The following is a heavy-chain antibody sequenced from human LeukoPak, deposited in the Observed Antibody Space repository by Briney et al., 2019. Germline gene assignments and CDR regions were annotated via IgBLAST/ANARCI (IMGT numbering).Heavy chain of an antibody. Sequence: PSETLSLTCTVSDDSISDYFRGWIRQPPGKGLEWIGYFHNSGTSTYNPSLKSRVTISADTSKNQFSLKLNSLTTADTAVYYCTRGAGWLIDYWGQGILVTVSS. V-gene: IGHV4-59*01. D-gene: IGHD3-16*01. CDR2: FHNSGTS. CDR1: DDSISDYF. CDR3: TRGAGWLIDY. J-gene: IGHJ4*02.